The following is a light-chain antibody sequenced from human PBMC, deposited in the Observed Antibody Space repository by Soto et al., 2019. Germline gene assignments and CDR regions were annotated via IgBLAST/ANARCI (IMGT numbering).Light chain of an antibody. CDR3: SSYAKSSTYV. CDR2: EVS. J-gene: IGLJ1*01. Sequence: QSVLTQPASVSGSPGHSITISCTGTSNDVGGYDYVSWYQQHPGKAPKLVIYEVSHRPSGISDRFSGSKSGNTASLTISGLQVEDEAHYYCSSYAKSSTYVFGPGTKVT. CDR1: SNDVGGYDY. V-gene: IGLV2-14*01.